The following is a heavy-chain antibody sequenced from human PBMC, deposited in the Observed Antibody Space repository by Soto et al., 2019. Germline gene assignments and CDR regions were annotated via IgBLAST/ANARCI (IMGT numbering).Heavy chain of an antibody. Sequence: ASVKVSCKASGYTFTSYGISWVRQAPGQGLEWMGWINPNSGDTNYAQKFQERVTITRDMSTSTAYMELSSLRSEDTAVYYCAAGWLRFLEWFPLPYYGMDVWGQGTTVTVS. CDR1: GYTFTSYG. J-gene: IGHJ6*02. CDR3: AAGWLRFLEWFPLPYYGMDV. D-gene: IGHD3-3*01. CDR2: INPNSGDT. V-gene: IGHV1-8*03.